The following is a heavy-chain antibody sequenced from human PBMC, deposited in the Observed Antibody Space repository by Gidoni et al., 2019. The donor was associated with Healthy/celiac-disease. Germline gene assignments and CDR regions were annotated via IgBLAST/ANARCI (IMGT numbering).Heavy chain of an antibody. J-gene: IGHJ5*02. D-gene: IGHD6-6*01. CDR3: ARDAAARNYNWFDP. CDR2: IWYDGSNK. Sequence: QVQLVESGGGVVQPGRSLRLSCAASGFTFRSYGMHWVRQAPGKGLEWVAVIWYDGSNKYYADSVKGRFTISRDNSKNTLYLQMNSLRAEDTAVYYCARDAAARNYNWFDPWGQGTLVTVSS. CDR1: GFTFRSYG. V-gene: IGHV3-33*01.